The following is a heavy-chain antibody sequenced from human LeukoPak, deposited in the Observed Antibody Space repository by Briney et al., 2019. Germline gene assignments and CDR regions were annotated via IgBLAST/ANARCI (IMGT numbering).Heavy chain of an antibody. CDR2: ISYDGSNK. CDR1: GFTFSSYA. V-gene: IGHV3-30-3*01. CDR3: ARDPGIFGVVQYDY. J-gene: IGHJ4*02. D-gene: IGHD3-3*01. Sequence: GGSLRLSCAASGFTFSSYAMHWVRQAPGKGLEWVAVISYDGSNKYYADSVKGRFTISRDNSKNTLYLQMNSLRAEDTAVYYCARDPGIFGVVQYDYWGQGTLVTVSS.